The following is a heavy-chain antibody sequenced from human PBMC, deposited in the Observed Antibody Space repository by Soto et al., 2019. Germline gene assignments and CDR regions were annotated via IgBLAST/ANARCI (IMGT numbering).Heavy chain of an antibody. CDR3: ARTDGSYPLDY. D-gene: IGHD1-26*01. CDR2: INPSGGST. V-gene: IGHV1-46*04. Sequence: QVQLVQSGAEVKKPGASVKVSCKASGYTFTSYYMHGVRQAPGQGLEWMGIINPSGGSTSSAQKLQRRDTLGRDKSTSTVYLEQSSLRSEETAVCCCARTDGSYPLDYWGQGTLVTVSS. CDR1: GYTFTSYY. J-gene: IGHJ4*02.